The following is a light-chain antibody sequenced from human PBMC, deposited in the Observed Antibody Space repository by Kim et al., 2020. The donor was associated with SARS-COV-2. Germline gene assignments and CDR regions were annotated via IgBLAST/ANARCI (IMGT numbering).Light chain of an antibody. J-gene: IGLJ3*02. CDR3: QSCDSSNRV. CDR1: SGSIASSY. Sequence: NFMLTQSHSVSESPGKTVTISCTRSSGSIASSYVQWYQRRPGNAPTTMIYDDNQKLSGVPDRFSGSIDSSSSSASLTISGLNTEDEADYYCQSCDSSNRVFGGGTQLTVL. V-gene: IGLV6-57*03. CDR2: DDN.